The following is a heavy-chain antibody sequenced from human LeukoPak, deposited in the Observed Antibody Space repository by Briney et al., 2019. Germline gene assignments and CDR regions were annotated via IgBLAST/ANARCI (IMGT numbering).Heavy chain of an antibody. CDR1: GFTFSDSY. J-gene: IGHJ5*02. Sequence: PGGSLRLSCAASGFTFSDSYMSWIRQAPGKGLEWLSYISGSGGDIAYRDSVKGRMTISRDNAKNSLYLQMNSLTVEDTAVYYCAKGSGRDCGPWGQGTLVTVSS. CDR2: ISGSGGDI. D-gene: IGHD2-21*01. V-gene: IGHV3-11*04. CDR3: AKGSGRDCGP.